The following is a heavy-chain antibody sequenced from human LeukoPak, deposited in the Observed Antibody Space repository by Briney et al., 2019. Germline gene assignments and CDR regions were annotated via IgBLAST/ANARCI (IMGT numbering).Heavy chain of an antibody. Sequence: KASETLSLTCTVSGGSISSSSYYWGWIRQPPGKGLEWIGSIYYSGSTYYNPSLKSRVTISVDTSKNQFSLKLSSVTAADTAVYYCARPNCSSTSCPFDYWGQGTLVTVSS. D-gene: IGHD2-2*01. J-gene: IGHJ4*02. V-gene: IGHV4-39*01. CDR2: IYYSGST. CDR1: GGSISSSSYY. CDR3: ARPNCSSTSCPFDY.